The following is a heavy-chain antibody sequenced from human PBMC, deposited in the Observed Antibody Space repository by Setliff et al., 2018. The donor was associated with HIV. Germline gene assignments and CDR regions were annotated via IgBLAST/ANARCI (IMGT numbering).Heavy chain of an antibody. J-gene: IGHJ6*03. V-gene: IGHV4-31*03. CDR3: ARGFCSGGFCHPNFYHYMDV. CDR1: GGSISSGNYY. Sequence: SETLSLTCTVSGGSISSGNYYWSWIRQHPGKGLEWIGYIYYSGSTYYNPSLKSRVTMSVDTSKNQFSLKLSSVTAADTAVYYCARGFCSGGFCHPNFYHYMDVWGKGTTVTVSS. CDR2: IYYSGST. D-gene: IGHD2-15*01.